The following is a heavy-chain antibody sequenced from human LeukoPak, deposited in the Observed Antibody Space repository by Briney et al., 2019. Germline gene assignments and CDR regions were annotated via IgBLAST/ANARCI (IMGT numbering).Heavy chain of an antibody. J-gene: IGHJ4*02. V-gene: IGHV3-53*01. CDR2: IYTGGST. CDR3: TKFDYAAFEY. Sequence: GGSLRLSCAASGLTVSSNYMSWVRQAPGKGLEWVSVIYTGGSTYYADSVKGRFTISRDNSKNTLYLQMNSLKSEDTAVYYCTKFDYAAFEYWGQGALVTVSS. CDR1: GLTVSSNY. D-gene: IGHD4-17*01.